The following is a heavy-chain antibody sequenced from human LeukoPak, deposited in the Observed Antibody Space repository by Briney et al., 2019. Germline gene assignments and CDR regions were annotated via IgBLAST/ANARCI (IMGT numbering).Heavy chain of an antibody. V-gene: IGHV6-1*01. CDR3: AKDWFGENYYYYGMDV. J-gene: IGHJ6*02. CDR2: TYYRSKWYN. Sequence: SQTLSLTCAISGDSVSSNSAAWNWIRQSPSRGLEWLGRTYYRSKWYNDYARSLKSRIIINPDTSKNQFSLQLNSVTPEDTAVYYCAKDWFGENYYYYGMDVWGQGTTVTVSS. CDR1: GDSVSSNSAA. D-gene: IGHD3-10*01.